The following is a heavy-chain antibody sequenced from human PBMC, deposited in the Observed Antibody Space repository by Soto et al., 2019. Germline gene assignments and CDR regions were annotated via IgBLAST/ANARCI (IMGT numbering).Heavy chain of an antibody. J-gene: IGHJ3*02. CDR3: ARHSSSSRAFDI. V-gene: IGHV4-59*08. Sequence: SETLSLTCAVYGGSFSGYYWSWIRQPPGKGLEWIGYIYYSGSTNYNPSLKSRVTISVDTSKNQFSLKLSSVTAADTAVYYCARHSSSSRAFDIWGQGTMVTVSS. D-gene: IGHD6-6*01. CDR2: IYYSGST. CDR1: GGSFSGYY.